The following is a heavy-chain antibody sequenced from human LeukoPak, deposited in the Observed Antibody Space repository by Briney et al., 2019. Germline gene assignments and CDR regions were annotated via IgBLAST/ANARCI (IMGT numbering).Heavy chain of an antibody. CDR3: ARNRRVIAAAGIGNSPNWFDP. CDR1: GYTFTSYA. Sequence: ASVKVSCKASGYTFTSYAMNWVRQAPGQGLEWMGWINTNTGNPTYAQGFTGRFVFSLDTSVSTAYLQISSLKAEDTAVYYCARNRRVIAAAGIGNSPNWFDPWGQGTLVTVSS. D-gene: IGHD6-13*01. J-gene: IGHJ5*02. CDR2: INTNTGNP. V-gene: IGHV7-4-1*02.